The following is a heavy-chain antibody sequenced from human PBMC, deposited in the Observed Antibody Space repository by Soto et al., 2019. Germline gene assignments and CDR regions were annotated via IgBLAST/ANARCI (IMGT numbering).Heavy chain of an antibody. CDR2: VYHSGNT. CDR1: GGSISSGGYY. D-gene: IGHD6-6*01. V-gene: IGHV4-31*03. J-gene: IGHJ5*02. Sequence: SETLSLTCTVSGGSISSGGYYWTWIRQHPGQGLEWIGFVYHSGNTYNNPSLNSRLTMSVDTSKNQFSLNLNFVTAADTAVYYCARGDSSSTDWFDPWGQGILVTVSS. CDR3: ARGDSSSTDWFDP.